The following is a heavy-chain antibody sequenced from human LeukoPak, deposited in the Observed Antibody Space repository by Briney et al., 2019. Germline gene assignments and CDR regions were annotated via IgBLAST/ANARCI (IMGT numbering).Heavy chain of an antibody. D-gene: IGHD1-26*01. J-gene: IGHJ6*02. CDR2: VNPSGGTT. CDR1: GYTFTSYY. Sequence: GASVKVSCKASGYTFTSYYLHWMRQAPGHGLEWMGIVNPSGGTTNYAQKFQGRVTLTRDTSTSTVYMVLSSLRSEDTAVYYCARDRGGVGATFLGYGMDVWGQGTTVTVSS. CDR3: ARDRGGVGATFLGYGMDV. V-gene: IGHV1-46*01.